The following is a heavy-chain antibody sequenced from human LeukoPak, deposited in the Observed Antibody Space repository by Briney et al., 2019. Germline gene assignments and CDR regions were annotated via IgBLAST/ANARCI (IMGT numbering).Heavy chain of an antibody. CDR1: GDSVSSNSAA. D-gene: IGHD3-10*01. CDR3: ARGSPTYYYGSGSDGMDV. J-gene: IGHJ6*02. Sequence: SQTLSLTCAISGDSVSSNSAAWNWIRQSPSRGLEWLGRTYYRSKWYNDYAVSVKSRITINPDTSKNQFSLQLNSVTPEDTAVYYCARGSPTYYYGSGSDGMDVWGQGTTVTVSS. V-gene: IGHV6-1*01. CDR2: TYYRSKWYN.